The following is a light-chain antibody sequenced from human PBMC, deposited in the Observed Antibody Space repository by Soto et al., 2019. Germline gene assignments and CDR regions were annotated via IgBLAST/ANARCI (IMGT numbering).Light chain of an antibody. J-gene: IGLJ1*01. V-gene: IGLV2-14*01. CDR1: SSDVGGNNY. CDR3: SSFTGTSYV. Sequence: QSVLTQPASVSGSPGQSITISRTGASSDVGGNNYVSWYQQYPGKAPKLMVCDVSNRPSGVSNRFSGSKSGNTASLTISGLQAEDEADYYCSSFTGTSYVFGTGTKVTVL. CDR2: DVS.